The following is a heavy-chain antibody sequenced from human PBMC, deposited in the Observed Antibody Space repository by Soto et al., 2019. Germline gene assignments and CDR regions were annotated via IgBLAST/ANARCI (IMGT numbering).Heavy chain of an antibody. V-gene: IGHV4-31*11. CDR3: ARATAMVPRNLFDY. CDR2: IYYSGST. CDR1: GGSFSGYY. J-gene: IGHJ4*02. Sequence: SETLSLTCAVYGGSFSGYYWSWIRQHPGKGLEWIGYIYYSGSTYYNPSLKSRVTISVDTSKNQFSLKLSSVTAADTAVYYCARATAMVPRNLFDYWGQGTLVTVSS. D-gene: IGHD5-18*01.